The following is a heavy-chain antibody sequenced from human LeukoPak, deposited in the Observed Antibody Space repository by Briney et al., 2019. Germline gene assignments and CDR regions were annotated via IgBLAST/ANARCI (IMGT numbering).Heavy chain of an antibody. D-gene: IGHD3-16*01. CDR2: ISYSGST. CDR3: AGFGSDTYGYKYYFDS. CDR1: GGSISSYY. J-gene: IGHJ4*02. V-gene: IGHV4-59*08. Sequence: SETLSLTCTVSGGSISSYYWSWIRQPPGKGLQWIGYISYSGSTNYNSSLESRVTMSVDTSKNQFSLKLRSVTAADTAVYYCAGFGSDTYGYKYYFDSWGQGALVTVSS.